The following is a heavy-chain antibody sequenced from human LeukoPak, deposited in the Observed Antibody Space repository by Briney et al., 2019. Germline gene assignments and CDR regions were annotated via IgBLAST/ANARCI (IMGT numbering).Heavy chain of an antibody. V-gene: IGHV3-53*01. CDR2: LHRDGSV. Sequence: GGSLRLSCAASGFTVSDNNMIWVRQAPEKGLEWVSTLHRDGSVRYADSVNGRFTISRDDSKNTLSLQMSSLRDEDTAVYYCVRVHGGGYWGQGTLVTVSS. CDR1: GFTVSDNN. CDR3: VRVHGGGY. J-gene: IGHJ4*02. D-gene: IGHD3-16*01.